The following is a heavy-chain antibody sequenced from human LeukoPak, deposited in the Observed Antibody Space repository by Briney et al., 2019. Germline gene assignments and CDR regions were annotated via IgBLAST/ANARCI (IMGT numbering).Heavy chain of an antibody. CDR3: ARDGAYSSSRYYYYYMDV. CDR1: GYTFTGYY. CDR2: INPNSGGT. D-gene: IGHD6-6*01. Sequence: ASVKVSCKASGYTFTGYYMHWVRQAPGQGLEWMGWINPNSGGTNYAQKFQGRVTMTRDTSISTAYMELSRLRSDDTAVYYCARDGAYSSSRYYYYYMDVWGKGTTVTVSS. V-gene: IGHV1-2*02. J-gene: IGHJ6*03.